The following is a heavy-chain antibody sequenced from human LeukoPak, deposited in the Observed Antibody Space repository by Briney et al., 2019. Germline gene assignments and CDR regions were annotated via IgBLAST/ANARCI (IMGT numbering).Heavy chain of an antibody. Sequence: GGSLRLSCSASGFTFSSYAMHWVRQAPGKGLEWVSTISGSGGSTYSADSVKGRFTISRDNSRNTLYLQMNSLRAEDTAIYYCAKGGPQFFDYWGQGTLVTVSS. CDR1: GFTFSSYA. CDR2: ISGSGGST. CDR3: AKGGPQFFDY. J-gene: IGHJ4*02. V-gene: IGHV3-23*01. D-gene: IGHD5-24*01.